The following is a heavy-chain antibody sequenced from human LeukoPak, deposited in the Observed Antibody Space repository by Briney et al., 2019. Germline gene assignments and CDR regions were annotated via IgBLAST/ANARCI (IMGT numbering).Heavy chain of an antibody. V-gene: IGHV3-74*01. CDR3: ATFPTITVIVGGVFDY. CDR1: GLTLSNYW. CDR2: INTDGSST. J-gene: IGHJ4*02. Sequence: GGSLRLSCAASGLTLSNYWMHWVRQAPGKGLVWVSRINTDGSSTSYADSVKGRFTISRDNAKNTLYLQMNSLRVEDTAVYYCATFPTITVIVGGVFDYWGQGTLVTVSS. D-gene: IGHD3-22*01.